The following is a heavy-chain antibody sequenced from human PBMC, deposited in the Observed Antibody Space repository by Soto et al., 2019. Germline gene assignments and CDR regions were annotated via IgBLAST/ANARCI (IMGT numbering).Heavy chain of an antibody. V-gene: IGHV4-31*03. D-gene: IGHD6-6*01. CDR2: IYYTGNT. J-gene: IGHJ3*02. CDR3: ARVGISSSDAFDI. Sequence: SETLSLTCTVSGGSISSGGYYWSWIRQHPEKGLEWIGYIYYTGNTYYNASLKSRVTISVDTSNNQFSLKLSSVTAADTAVYYCARVGISSSDAFDIWGQGTTVTVSS. CDR1: GGSISSGGYY.